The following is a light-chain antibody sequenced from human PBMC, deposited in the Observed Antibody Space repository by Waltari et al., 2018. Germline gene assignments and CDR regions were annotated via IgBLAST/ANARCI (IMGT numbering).Light chain of an antibody. CDR3: QHYVSLPAT. CDR2: HTS. V-gene: IGKV3-20*01. Sequence: IVLTQSPGTLSLSPGERATLSCRASQSIIKYLAWYQKKPGQAHRLLIYHTSIRAAGIPDRFRSSGSGTDFSLFFSRLEPEDFAVYYCQHYVSLPATFGQGTKVEIK. CDR1: QSIIKY. J-gene: IGKJ1*01.